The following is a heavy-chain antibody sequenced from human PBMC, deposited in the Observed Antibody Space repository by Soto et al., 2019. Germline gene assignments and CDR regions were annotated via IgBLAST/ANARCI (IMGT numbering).Heavy chain of an antibody. CDR1: GGTFSTYI. CDR2: IIPIPDIT. J-gene: IGHJ3*01. D-gene: IGHD3-3*01. Sequence: SLKVSCKAPGGTFSTYIISWVRQAPGQGLEWMGRIIPIPDITNYAQKFQGRVTITADRSTSTAYMELTSLKSEDTAVYYCARDRITTRGDAFDLWGQGTLVTVSS. V-gene: IGHV1-69*04. CDR3: ARDRITTRGDAFDL.